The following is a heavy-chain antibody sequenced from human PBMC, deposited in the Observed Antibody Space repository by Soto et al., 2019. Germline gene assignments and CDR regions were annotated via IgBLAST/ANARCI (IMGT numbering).Heavy chain of an antibody. CDR3: ARVFCSVTGCYYFDL. J-gene: IGHJ4*02. CDR2: ITSSGGTT. D-gene: IGHD2-2*01. Sequence: PGGSLRPSCAASGLTFSGFEMKWVRQAPGKGLEWISYITSSGGTTNYSDSVKGRFTISRDNAKTSLYLQMNSLRAYDTAVYYCARVFCSVTGCYYFDLWGRGTLVTVSS. V-gene: IGHV3-48*03. CDR1: GLTFSGFE.